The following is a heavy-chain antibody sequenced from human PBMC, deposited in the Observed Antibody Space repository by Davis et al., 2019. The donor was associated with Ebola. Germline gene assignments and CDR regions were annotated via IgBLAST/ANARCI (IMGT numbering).Heavy chain of an antibody. CDR3: ARGSRDAYNPYYFDY. CDR2: ISGSGGST. V-gene: IGHV3-23*01. J-gene: IGHJ4*02. D-gene: IGHD5-24*01. Sequence: PGGSLRLSCAASGFTFSSYAMSWVRQAPGKGLEWVSAISGSGGSTYYADSVKGRFTISRDNSKNTLYLQMNSLRAEDTAVYYCARGSRDAYNPYYFDYWGQGTLVTVSS. CDR1: GFTFSSYA.